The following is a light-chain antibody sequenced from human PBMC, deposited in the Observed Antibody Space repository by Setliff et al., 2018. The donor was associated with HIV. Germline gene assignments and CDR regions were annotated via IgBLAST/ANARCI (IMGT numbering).Light chain of an antibody. Sequence: YELTQPPSVSVAPGKTASITCGGNNIGSKSVYWYQQKPGQAPVLVISYNSDRPSGTPERFSGSNSGNTATLTFSRVEAGDEADYYCQVWDSSSDLHVVFGGGTKVTVL. CDR3: QVWDSSSDLHVV. V-gene: IGLV3-21*01. CDR1: NIGSKS. CDR2: YNS. J-gene: IGLJ2*01.